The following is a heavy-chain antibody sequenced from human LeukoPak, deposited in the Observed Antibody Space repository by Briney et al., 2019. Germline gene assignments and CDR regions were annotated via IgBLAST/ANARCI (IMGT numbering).Heavy chain of an antibody. CDR1: GVTFSSYA. Sequence: GGSLRLSCAASGVTFSSYAMSWVRQAPGKGLEWVANIKQDGSEKYYVDSVKGRFTISRDNSKDSLYLQMNSLRAEDTAVYYCARDRSSSWFGEFNYYMDVWGKGTPVTVSS. V-gene: IGHV3-7*01. CDR2: IKQDGSEK. J-gene: IGHJ6*03. CDR3: ARDRSSSWFGEFNYYMDV. D-gene: IGHD3-10*01.